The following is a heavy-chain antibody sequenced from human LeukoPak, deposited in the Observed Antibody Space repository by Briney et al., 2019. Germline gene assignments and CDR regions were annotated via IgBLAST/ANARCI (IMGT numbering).Heavy chain of an antibody. D-gene: IGHD6-19*01. CDR3: ASWPVGWYGEDS. J-gene: IGHJ4*02. Sequence: GRSLRLSCAASGFTFSSYGMHWVRQAPGKGLEWVAVIWYDGSNKYYADSVKGRFTISRDNSKNTLYLQMNSLRAEDTAVYYCASWPVGWYGEDSWGQGTLVTVSS. CDR1: GFTFSSYG. V-gene: IGHV3-33*01. CDR2: IWYDGSNK.